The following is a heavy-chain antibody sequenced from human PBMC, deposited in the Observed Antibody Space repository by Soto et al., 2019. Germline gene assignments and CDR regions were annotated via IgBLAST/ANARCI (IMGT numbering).Heavy chain of an antibody. CDR3: ARDITNGGAYYYYGMDV. J-gene: IGHJ6*02. D-gene: IGHD2-8*01. CDR2: IIPIFGTA. V-gene: IGHV1-69*13. Sequence: EASVKVSCKASGGTFSSYAISWVRQAPGQGLEWMGGIIPIFGTANYAQKFQGRVTITADESTSTAYMELSSLRSEDTAVYYWARDITNGGAYYYYGMDVWGQGTTVTVSS. CDR1: GGTFSSYA.